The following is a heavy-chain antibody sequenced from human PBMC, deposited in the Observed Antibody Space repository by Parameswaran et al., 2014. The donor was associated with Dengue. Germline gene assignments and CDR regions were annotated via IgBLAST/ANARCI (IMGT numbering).Heavy chain of an antibody. CDR3: ASIGEYGPGSYYKSYYYYGMDV. V-gene: IGHV1-2*06. D-gene: IGHD3-10*01. Sequence: WVRQAPGQGLEWMGRINPFRGVTKYAQKFQGRVSLTRDTSISTAYMELSRLRSDDTAVYYCASIGEYGPGSYYKSYYYYGMDVWGQGTTVTVSS. J-gene: IGHJ6*02. CDR2: INPFRGVT.